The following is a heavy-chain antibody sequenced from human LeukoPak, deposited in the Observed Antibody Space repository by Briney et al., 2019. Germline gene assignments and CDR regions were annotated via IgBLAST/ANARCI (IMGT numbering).Heavy chain of an antibody. CDR3: ASHSDILTGYYTIDY. CDR1: GGSFSSGSYY. Sequence: SETLSLTCTVSGGSFSSGSYYWSWIRQPPGKGLEWIGYVYNTGSSGSTNYDPSLKSRVTISLDTSKNQFSLKLSSVTAADTAVYYCASHSDILTGYYTIDYWGQGTLVTVSS. D-gene: IGHD3-9*01. CDR2: VYNTGSSGST. J-gene: IGHJ4*02. V-gene: IGHV4-61*01.